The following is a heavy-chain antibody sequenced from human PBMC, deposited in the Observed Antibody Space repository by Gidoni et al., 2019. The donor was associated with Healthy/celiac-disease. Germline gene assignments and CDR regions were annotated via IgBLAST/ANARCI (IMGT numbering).Heavy chain of an antibody. D-gene: IGHD3-22*01. J-gene: IGHJ4*02. Sequence: QVQLVQSGAEVKKPGSSVKVSCKASGGTFSSYAISWVRQAPGQGLEWMGGIIPIFGTANYAQKFQGRVTITADESTSTAYMELSSLRSEDTAVYYCARRWEEDYDSSGYYWDYFDYWGQGTLVTVSS. CDR3: ARRWEEDYDSSGYYWDYFDY. V-gene: IGHV1-69*01. CDR1: GGTFSSYA. CDR2: IIPIFGTA.